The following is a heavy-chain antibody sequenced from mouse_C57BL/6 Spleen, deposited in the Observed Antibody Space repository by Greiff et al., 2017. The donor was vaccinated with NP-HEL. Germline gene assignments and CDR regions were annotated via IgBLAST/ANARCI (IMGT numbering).Heavy chain of an antibody. D-gene: IGHD2-4*01. Sequence: ESGPGLVKPSQSLSLTCSVTGYSITSGYYWNWIRQFPGNKLEWMGYISYDGSNNYNPSLKNRISITRDTSKNQFFLKLNSVTTEDTATYYCARERMGDYPWFAYWGQGTLVTVSA. V-gene: IGHV3-6*01. CDR3: ARERMGDYPWFAY. CDR1: GYSITSGYY. J-gene: IGHJ3*01. CDR2: ISYDGSN.